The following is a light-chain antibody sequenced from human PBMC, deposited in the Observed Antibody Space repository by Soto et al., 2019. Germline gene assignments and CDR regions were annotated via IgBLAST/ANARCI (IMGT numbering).Light chain of an antibody. J-gene: IGKJ5*01. V-gene: IGKV1-13*02. Sequence: AIQLTQSPSSLSASVGDRVTITCRASQGISSALAWYQQKPGKAPKLLIYDASSLESGVPSRFSGSGSGTDFTLTISSLQPEDFATYYCQQFNWPFGQGTRLEIK. CDR3: QQFNWP. CDR2: DAS. CDR1: QGISSA.